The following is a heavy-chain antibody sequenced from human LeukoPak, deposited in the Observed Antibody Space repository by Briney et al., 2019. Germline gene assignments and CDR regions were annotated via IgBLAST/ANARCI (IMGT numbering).Heavy chain of an antibody. CDR1: RYIFTSYG. D-gene: IGHD4-17*01. Sequence: AASVKVSCKASRYIFTSYGISWVRQAPGQGLEWMGWISAYKGNTNYAQKLQGRVTMTTDTSTSTAYMELRSLRSDDTAVYYCARQGSVASHYGDPTYYYYGMDVWGQGTTVTVSS. CDR3: ARQGSVASHYGDPTYYYYGMDV. V-gene: IGHV1-18*01. CDR2: ISAYKGNT. J-gene: IGHJ6*02.